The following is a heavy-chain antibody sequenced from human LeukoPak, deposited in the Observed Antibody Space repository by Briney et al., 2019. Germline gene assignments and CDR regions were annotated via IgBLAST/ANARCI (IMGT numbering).Heavy chain of an antibody. D-gene: IGHD2-15*01. V-gene: IGHV1-2*02. CDR2: INPNSGGT. J-gene: IGHJ4*02. Sequence: ASVKVSCKASGYTFTGYYMHWVRQAPGQGLEWMGWINPNSGGTNYAQKFQGRVTITRNTSISTAYMELSSLRSEDTAVYYCARSRRVYCSGGSCQVSRGRFDYWGQGTLVIVSS. CDR1: GYTFTGYY. CDR3: ARSRRVYCSGGSCQVSRGRFDY.